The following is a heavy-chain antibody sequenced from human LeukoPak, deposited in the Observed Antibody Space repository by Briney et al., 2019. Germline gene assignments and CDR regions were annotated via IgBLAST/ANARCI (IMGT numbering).Heavy chain of an antibody. Sequence: PGGSLRLSCVVSGFTFSSYGMNWVRQAPGKGLEWVSVIYSGDRTFYADSVKGRFTISRDNSKNTVYLQMNSLRAEDTAVYYCARERIVGATPYFEYWGQGTLVTVSS. D-gene: IGHD1-26*01. J-gene: IGHJ4*02. V-gene: IGHV3-66*01. CDR2: IYSGDRT. CDR1: GFTFSSYG. CDR3: ARERIVGATPYFEY.